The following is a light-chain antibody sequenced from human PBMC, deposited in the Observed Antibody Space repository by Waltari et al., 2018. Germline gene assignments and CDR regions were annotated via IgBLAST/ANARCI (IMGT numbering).Light chain of an antibody. CDR1: SSDVGGYNY. Sequence: QSALTPPRSVSGSPGQSVTISCTGTSSDVGGYNYVSWYQQHPGKAPKRLIYEVSKRPSGVPERFSCSKAGNTASLTISGLQAEYEADYYCCSYAGSYTWVFGGGTKLTVL. CDR3: CSYAGSYTWV. CDR2: EVS. J-gene: IGLJ3*02. V-gene: IGLV2-11*01.